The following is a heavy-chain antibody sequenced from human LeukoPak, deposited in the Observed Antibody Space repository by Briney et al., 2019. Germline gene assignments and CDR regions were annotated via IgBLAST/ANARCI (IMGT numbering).Heavy chain of an antibody. CDR3: ARDVRIYYYDSSPDY. Sequence: GGSLRLSCAASGFIFNSYGMPWVRQAPGKGLEWVAYIGHDGRNKYYADSVKGRFTISRDSSKNTLYLQMNSLRAEDTAVYYCARDVRIYYYDSSPDYWGQGALVTVSS. CDR2: IGHDGRNK. J-gene: IGHJ4*02. CDR1: GFIFNSYG. V-gene: IGHV3-30*02. D-gene: IGHD3-22*01.